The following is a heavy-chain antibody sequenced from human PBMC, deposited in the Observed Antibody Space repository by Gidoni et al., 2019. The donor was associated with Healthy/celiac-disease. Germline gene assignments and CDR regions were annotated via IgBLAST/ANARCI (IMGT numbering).Heavy chain of an antibody. V-gene: IGHV4-31*03. Sequence: QVQLQESGPGLVKPSQTLSLTCTVSGGSISSGGYYWSWVRQHPGKGLEWIGYIYYSGSTYYNPSLKSRVTISVDTSKNQFSLKLSSVTAADTAVYYCAREWSDDYNWFDPWGQGTLVTVSS. CDR2: IYYSGST. CDR1: GGSISSGGYY. J-gene: IGHJ5*02. CDR3: AREWSDDYNWFDP. D-gene: IGHD3-16*01.